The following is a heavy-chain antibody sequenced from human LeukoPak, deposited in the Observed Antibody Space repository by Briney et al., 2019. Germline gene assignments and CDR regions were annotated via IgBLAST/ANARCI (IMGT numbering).Heavy chain of an antibody. CDR1: GGSISSYY. CDR3: ASLHGDFEGFSDY. V-gene: IGHV4-59*08. CDR2: IYYSGST. J-gene: IGHJ4*02. Sequence: PSETLSLTCTVSGGSISSYYWSWIRQPPGKGLEWIGYIYYSGSTNYNPSPKSRVTISVDTSKNQFSLKLTSVTAADTALYYCASLHGDFEGFSDYWGEGTLVTVSS. D-gene: IGHD4-17*01.